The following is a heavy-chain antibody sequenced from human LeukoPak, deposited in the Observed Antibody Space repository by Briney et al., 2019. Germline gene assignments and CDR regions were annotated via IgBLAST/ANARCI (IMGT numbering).Heavy chain of an antibody. D-gene: IGHD2-15*01. J-gene: IGHJ4*02. V-gene: IGHV1-69*05. CDR1: GGTFSSYA. CDR3: AVQGRYCSGGSCYYFDY. Sequence: ALVKVSCKASGGTFSSYAISWVRQAPGQGLEWMGGIIPIFGTANYAQKFQGRVTITTDESTSTAYMELSSLRSEDTAVYYCAVQGRYCSGGSCYYFDYWGQGTLVTVSS. CDR2: IIPIFGTA.